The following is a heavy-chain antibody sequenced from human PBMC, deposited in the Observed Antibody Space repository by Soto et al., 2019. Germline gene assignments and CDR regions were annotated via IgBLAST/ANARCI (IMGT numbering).Heavy chain of an antibody. J-gene: IGHJ5*01. CDR1: GGSISSSSYY. Sequence: SETLSLTCTVSGGSISSSSYYWGWIRQPPGKGLEWIGSIYYSGSTYYNPSLKSRLTISVDTSKNQFSLKLSSVTAADTAVYYCARHVSSPRDWFDSWGQGTLVTVSS. CDR3: ARHVSSPRDWFDS. V-gene: IGHV4-39*01. CDR2: IYYSGST. D-gene: IGHD6-13*01.